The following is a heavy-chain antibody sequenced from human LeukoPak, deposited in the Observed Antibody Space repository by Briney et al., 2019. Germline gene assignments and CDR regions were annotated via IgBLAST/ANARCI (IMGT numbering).Heavy chain of an antibody. CDR3: ASGAKYHYYFDY. J-gene: IGHJ4*02. Sequence: SVKVSCKASGGTFSSYAISWVRQAPGQGLEWMGGIIPIFGTANYAQKFQGRVTITADESTSTAYMELSSLRSEDTAVYYCASGAKYHYYFDYWGQGTLVTVSS. CDR1: GGTFSSYA. D-gene: IGHD3-16*01. V-gene: IGHV1-69*13. CDR2: IIPIFGTA.